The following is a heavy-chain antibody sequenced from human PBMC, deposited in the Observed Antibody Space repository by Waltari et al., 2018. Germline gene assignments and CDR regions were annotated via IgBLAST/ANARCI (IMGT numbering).Heavy chain of an antibody. CDR3: ARHGGSRDGYNGFDY. D-gene: IGHD3-16*01. Sequence: QLQLQESGPGLVKPSETLSLTCTVSGGSISSSSYYWGWVRPPPGKGLEWIGSIYYSGSTYYNPSLKSRVTISVDTSKNQFSLKLSSVTAADTAVYYCARHGGSRDGYNGFDYWGQGTLVTVSS. CDR1: GGSISSSSYY. J-gene: IGHJ4*02. CDR2: IYYSGST. V-gene: IGHV4-39*01.